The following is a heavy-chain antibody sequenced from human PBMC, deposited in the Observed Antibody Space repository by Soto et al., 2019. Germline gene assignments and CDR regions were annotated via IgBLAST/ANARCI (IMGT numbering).Heavy chain of an antibody. Sequence: QVQLVQSGAEVKKPGASVKVSCKASGYTFTSYGISWVRQAPGQGLEWMGWISAYNGNTNYAQKLQGRVTMTTDTSTSTAYRELRSLRSDDTAVYYCARGPDGVGAARGWWYFDLWGRGTLVTVSS. J-gene: IGHJ2*01. CDR2: ISAYNGNT. CDR1: GYTFTSYG. CDR3: ARGPDGVGAARGWWYFDL. V-gene: IGHV1-18*01. D-gene: IGHD1-26*01.